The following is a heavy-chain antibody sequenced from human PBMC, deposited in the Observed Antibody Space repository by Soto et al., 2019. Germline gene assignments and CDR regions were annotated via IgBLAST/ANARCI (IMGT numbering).Heavy chain of an antibody. D-gene: IGHD3-3*01. CDR2: ISYDGSNK. Sequence: QVQLVESGGGVVQPGRSLRLSCAASGFTFSSYGMHWVRQAPGKGLEWVAVISYDGSNKYYADSVKGRFTISGDNSKNTLYLQMNSLRAEDTAVYYCAKEYYDFWSGYYSPYFDYWGQGTLVTVSS. V-gene: IGHV3-30*18. J-gene: IGHJ4*02. CDR3: AKEYYDFWSGYYSPYFDY. CDR1: GFTFSSYG.